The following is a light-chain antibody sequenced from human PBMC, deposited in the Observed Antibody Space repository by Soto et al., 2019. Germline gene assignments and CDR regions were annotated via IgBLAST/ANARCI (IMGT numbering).Light chain of an antibody. CDR2: DVS. CDR1: SSDVGGYNY. J-gene: IGLJ1*01. CDR3: CSYAGSYPPFYV. Sequence: QSALTQPRSVSGSPGQSVTISCTGTSSDVGGYNYVSWYQQHPGKAPKLMIYDVSKRPSGVPDRFSGSKSGNTASLTISGLQAEDEADYYCCSYAGSYPPFYVFXTGTKVTVL. V-gene: IGLV2-11*01.